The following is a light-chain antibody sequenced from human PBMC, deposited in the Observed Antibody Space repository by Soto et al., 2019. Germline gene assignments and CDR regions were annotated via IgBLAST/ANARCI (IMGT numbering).Light chain of an antibody. CDR3: SSYTSSSTVV. CDR1: SSDDGGYNY. Sequence: QSALTQPASVSGSPGQSITISCTGTSSDDGGYNYVSWYQQHPGKAPKLMIYEVSNRPSGVSNRFSGSKTDNTASLTISGLQAEDEADYYCSSYTSSSTVVFGGGTKLTVL. CDR2: EVS. V-gene: IGLV2-14*01. J-gene: IGLJ2*01.